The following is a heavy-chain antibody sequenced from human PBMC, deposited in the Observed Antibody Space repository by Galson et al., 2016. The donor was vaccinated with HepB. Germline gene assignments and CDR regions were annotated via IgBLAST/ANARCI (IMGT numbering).Heavy chain of an antibody. D-gene: IGHD3-22*01. CDR1: GFTFSNYA. J-gene: IGHJ4*02. V-gene: IGHV3-30-3*01. CDR2: ISFDGSNK. Sequence: SLRLSCAASGFTFSNYAIHWVRQAPGRGLEWVAVISFDGSNKYYADSVKGRFTISRDNSKNTLYLQMNNLRAEDTAVYYCAREVSSGYYEVFVYWGQGALVTVSS. CDR3: AREVSSGYYEVFVY.